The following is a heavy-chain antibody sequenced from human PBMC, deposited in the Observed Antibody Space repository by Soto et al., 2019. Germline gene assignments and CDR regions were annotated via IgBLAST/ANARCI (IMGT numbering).Heavy chain of an antibody. V-gene: IGHV3-21*01. Sequence: SISSSSSYIYYADSVKGRFTISRDNAKNSLYLQMNSLRAEDTAVYYCARDKAARPVWGKGTTVTVSS. CDR3: ARDKAARPV. D-gene: IGHD6-6*01. J-gene: IGHJ6*04. CDR2: ISSSSSYI.